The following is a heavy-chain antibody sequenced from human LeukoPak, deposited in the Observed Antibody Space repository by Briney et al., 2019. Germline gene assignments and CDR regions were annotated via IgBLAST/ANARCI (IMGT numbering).Heavy chain of an antibody. D-gene: IGHD6-13*01. Sequence: SESLSLTCAVSGDSISSINAWSWVRQPPGNGLEWIGEIYHSGSTNYNPSLKSRVTISVDKSKNQFSLKLSSVTAADTAVYYCARDKRSSWYVVWFDPWGQGTLVTVSS. CDR1: GDSISSINA. CDR3: ARDKRSSWYVVWFDP. CDR2: IYHSGST. V-gene: IGHV4-4*02. J-gene: IGHJ5*02.